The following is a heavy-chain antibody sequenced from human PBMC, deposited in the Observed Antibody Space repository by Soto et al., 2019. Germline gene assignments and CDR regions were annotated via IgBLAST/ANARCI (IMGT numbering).Heavy chain of an antibody. CDR1: GFTFSSYA. CDR3: AKSAGYCSGGSCSAPNDY. CDR2: ISGSGGST. Sequence: EVQLLESGGGLVQPGGSLRLSCAASGFTFSSYAMSWVRQAPGKGLEWVSPISGSGGSTYYADSVKGRFTISRDNSKNTLYLQMNSLRAEDTAVYYCAKSAGYCSGGSCSAPNDYWGQGTLVTVSS. D-gene: IGHD2-15*01. V-gene: IGHV3-23*01. J-gene: IGHJ4*02.